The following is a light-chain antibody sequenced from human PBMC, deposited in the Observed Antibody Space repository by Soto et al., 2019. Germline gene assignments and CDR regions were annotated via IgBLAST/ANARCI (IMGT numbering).Light chain of an antibody. J-gene: IGLJ1*01. CDR3: QSYDSSLSAV. V-gene: IGLV1-40*01. CDR2: GNS. Sequence: QSVLTQPPSVSGAPGQRVTISCTGSSSNIGAGYDVHWYQQLPGTAPKLLIYGNSNRPSGVPDRFSGSKSGTSASLAITGLQAEDEADYYCQSYDSSLSAVFGTGTKVTLL. CDR1: SSNIGAGYD.